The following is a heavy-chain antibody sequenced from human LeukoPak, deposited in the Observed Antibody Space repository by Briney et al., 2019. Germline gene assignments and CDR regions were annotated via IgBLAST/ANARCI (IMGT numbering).Heavy chain of an antibody. CDR2: IYYSGST. CDR1: GGSISVGTYY. J-gene: IGHJ3*02. CDR3: ARDRDGYNLDAFDI. Sequence: SQTLSLTCTVSGGSISVGTYYWSWIRQPPRKGLEWIGYIYYSGSTYYNPSLKSRVSISVDTSKNQFSLKLSSVTAADTAVFYCARDRDGYNLDAFDIWGQGTMVTVSS. D-gene: IGHD5-24*01. V-gene: IGHV4-30-4*08.